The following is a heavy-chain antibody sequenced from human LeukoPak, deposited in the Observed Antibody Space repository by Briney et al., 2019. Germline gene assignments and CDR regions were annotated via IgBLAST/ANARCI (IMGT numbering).Heavy chain of an antibody. CDR2: ISSSGST. CDR1: GGSISSSDYY. D-gene: IGHD3-3*01. V-gene: IGHV4-39*01. J-gene: IGHJ4*02. Sequence: PSETLSLTCTVSGGSISSSDYYWGRIRQPPEKGLEWIGAISSSGSTYYNPSLKSRVTISVDSSKNQFSLKLSSVTAADTAVYYCARRTSNPFGAIDYWGQGTLVSVSS. CDR3: ARRTSNPFGAIDY.